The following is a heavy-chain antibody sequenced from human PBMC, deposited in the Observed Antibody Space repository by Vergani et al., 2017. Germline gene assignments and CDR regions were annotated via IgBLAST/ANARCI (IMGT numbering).Heavy chain of an antibody. D-gene: IGHD6-6*01. CDR1: GYTFTYRY. J-gene: IGHJ6*02. Sequence: QMQLVQSGAEVKKTGSSVKVSCKASGYTFTYRYLHWVRQAPGQALEWMGWITPFNGNTNYTQRFQDRVTMTRDKSMSTAYMELSSLRSEDTAMYYCASARIVLPAGGYDYYGMDVWGQGTTVTVSS. CDR3: ASARIVLPAGGYDYYGMDV. CDR2: ITPFNGNT. V-gene: IGHV1-45*02.